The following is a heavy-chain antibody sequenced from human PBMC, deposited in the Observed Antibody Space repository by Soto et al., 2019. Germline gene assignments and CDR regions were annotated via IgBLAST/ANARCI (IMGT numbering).Heavy chain of an antibody. V-gene: IGHV4-39*01. Sequence: PSETLSLTCTVSGGSISSSSYYWGWIRQPPGKGLEWIGSIYYSGSTYYNPSLKSRVTISVDTSKNQFSLKLSSVTAADTAVYYCASQRTGTPSYFDYWGQGTLVTVSS. D-gene: IGHD1-7*01. CDR2: IYYSGST. CDR3: ASQRTGTPSYFDY. CDR1: GGSISSSSYY. J-gene: IGHJ4*02.